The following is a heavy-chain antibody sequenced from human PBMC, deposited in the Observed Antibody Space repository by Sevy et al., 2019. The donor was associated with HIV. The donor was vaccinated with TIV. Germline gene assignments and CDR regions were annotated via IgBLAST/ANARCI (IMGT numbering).Heavy chain of an antibody. V-gene: IGHV4-59*13. CDR3: ATGAKVGAKVMDY. CDR2: IYYSGST. J-gene: IGHJ4*02. Sequence: SETLSLTCTVSGGSISSYYWSWIWQPPGKGLEWIGYIYYSGSTNYNPSLKSRVTISVDTSKNQFSLKLSSVTAADTAVYYCATGAKVGAKVMDYWGQGTLVTVSS. D-gene: IGHD1-26*01. CDR1: GGSISSYY.